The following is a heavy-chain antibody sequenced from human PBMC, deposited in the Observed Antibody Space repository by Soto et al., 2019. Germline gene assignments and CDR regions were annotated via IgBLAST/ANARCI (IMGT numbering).Heavy chain of an antibody. J-gene: IGHJ4*02. CDR2: INTGDGDT. V-gene: IGHV1-3*04. D-gene: IGHD1-26*01. Sequence: QVQLVQSGAEVKEPGASVKISCRPSGYIFTSNSLVWVRQAPGQGLEWMAWINTGDGDTKYSQRFQGRVTITRDTSASAAYMELFSLRSEDTAVYYCARTLSGTPDYWGQGTLVTLSS. CDR1: GYIFTSNS. CDR3: ARTLSGTPDY.